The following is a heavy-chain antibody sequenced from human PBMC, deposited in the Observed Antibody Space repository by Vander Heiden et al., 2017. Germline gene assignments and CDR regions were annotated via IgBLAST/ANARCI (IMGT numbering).Heavy chain of an antibody. Sequence: EVQLVESGGGLVQPGGSLKLSCAASGFTFSGSAMHGVRQASGKGLEWVGRIRSKANSYATAYAASVKGRFTISRDDSKNTAYLQMNSLKTEDTAVYYCTTYSSGRAEYWGQGTLVTVSS. CDR2: IRSKANSYAT. D-gene: IGHD6-19*01. V-gene: IGHV3-73*02. J-gene: IGHJ4*02. CDR3: TTYSSGRAEY. CDR1: GFTFSGSA.